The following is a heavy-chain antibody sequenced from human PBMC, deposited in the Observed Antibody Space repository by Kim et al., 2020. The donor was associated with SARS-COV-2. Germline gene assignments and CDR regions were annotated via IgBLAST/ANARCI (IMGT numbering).Heavy chain of an antibody. CDR2: ISSSGSTI. Sequence: GGSLRLSCAASGFTFSDYYMSWIRQAPGKGLEWVSYISSSGSTIYYADSVKGRFTISRDNAKNSLYLQMNSLRAEDTAVYYCARDLDANKIGYCSGGSCYDVVDGGDVRKRNYYYYGMDVWGQGTTVTVSS. D-gene: IGHD2-15*01. CDR1: GFTFSDYY. CDR3: ARDLDANKIGYCSGGSCYDVVDGGDVRKRNYYYYGMDV. J-gene: IGHJ6*02. V-gene: IGHV3-11*01.